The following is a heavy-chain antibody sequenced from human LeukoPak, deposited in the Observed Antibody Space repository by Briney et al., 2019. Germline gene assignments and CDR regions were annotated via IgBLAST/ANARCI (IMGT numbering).Heavy chain of an antibody. CDR2: ISYDGTNK. D-gene: IGHD3-3*01. CDR3: ASGGGVVT. CDR1: GFTSSSYS. V-gene: IGHV3-30-3*01. J-gene: IGHJ3*01. Sequence: GGSLRISCAASGFTSSSYSMHWVRQAPGKGLEWVAVISYDGTNKYYADSVKGRFTISRDNSKNTLYLQMNSLRVEDTAVYYCASGGGVVTWGQGTMVTVSS.